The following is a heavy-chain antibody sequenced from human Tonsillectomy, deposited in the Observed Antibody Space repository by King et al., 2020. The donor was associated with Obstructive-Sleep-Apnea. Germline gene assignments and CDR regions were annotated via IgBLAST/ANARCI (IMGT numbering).Heavy chain of an antibody. CDR2: INPGDSDT. J-gene: IGHJ4*02. V-gene: IGHV5-51*01. Sequence: VQLVESGAEVRKPGESLKISCKGSGYSFSNFWIAWVRQMPGKGLEWMGIINPGDSDTRYSPSFQGQVTISADKSISTAYLYWSSLKASDTAIYYCAKWGHYGDYVAGSGDNWGQGTLVTVSS. CDR1: GYSFSNFW. CDR3: AKWGHYGDYVAGSGDN. D-gene: IGHD4-17*01.